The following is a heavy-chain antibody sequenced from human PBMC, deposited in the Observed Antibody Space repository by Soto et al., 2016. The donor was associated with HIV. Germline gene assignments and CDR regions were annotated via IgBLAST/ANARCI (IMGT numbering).Heavy chain of an antibody. CDR2: ISAYNGNT. CDR3: ARRYDDSSGYYYVYSAFDI. Sequence: QVQLVQSGAEVKKPGASVKVSCKASGYTFTSYGISWVRQAPGQGLEWMGWISAYNGNTNYAQKLQGRVTMTTDTSTSTAYMELRSLRSDDTAVYYCARRYDDSSGYYYVYSAFDIWGQGTMVTVSS. V-gene: IGHV1-18*01. CDR1: GYTFTSYG. J-gene: IGHJ3*02. D-gene: IGHD3-22*01.